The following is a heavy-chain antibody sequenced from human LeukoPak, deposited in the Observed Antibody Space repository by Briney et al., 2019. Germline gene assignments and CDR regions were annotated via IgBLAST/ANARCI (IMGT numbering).Heavy chain of an antibody. D-gene: IGHD3-22*01. J-gene: IGHJ5*02. CDR3: AKAQGDYYYDSSGYYDWFDP. Sequence: PGGSLRLSCAASGFTFSSYGMHWVRQAPGKGLEWVAFIRYDGSNKYYADSVKGRFTISRDNSKNTLYLQMNRLRAEDTAVYYCAKAQGDYYYDSSGYYDWFDPWGQGTLVTVSS. CDR2: IRYDGSNK. V-gene: IGHV3-30*02. CDR1: GFTFSSYG.